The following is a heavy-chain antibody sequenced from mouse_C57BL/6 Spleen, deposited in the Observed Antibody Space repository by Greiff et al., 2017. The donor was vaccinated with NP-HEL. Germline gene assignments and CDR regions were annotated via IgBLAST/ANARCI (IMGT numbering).Heavy chain of an antibody. CDR1: GYSITSGYY. CDR2: ISYDGSN. CDR3: ARVGQNYFDY. D-gene: IGHD6-1*01. Sequence: EVQLQESGPGLVKPSQSLSLTCSVTGYSITSGYYWNWIRQFPGNKLEWMGYISYDGSNNYNPSLKNRISITRDTSKNQFFLKLNSVTTEDTATYYCARVGQNYFDYWGQGTTLTVSS. V-gene: IGHV3-6*01. J-gene: IGHJ2*01.